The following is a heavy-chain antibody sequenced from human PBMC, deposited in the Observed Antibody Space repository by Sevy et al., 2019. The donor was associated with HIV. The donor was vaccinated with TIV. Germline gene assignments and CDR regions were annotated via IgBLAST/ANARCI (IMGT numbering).Heavy chain of an antibody. CDR3: ARTGAYADTYPSYYGMDV. D-gene: IGHD5-12*01. Sequence: GESLKISCVASEFSFKSYWMSWVRQAPGKGLEWVANINQEGKEKHYVGSVKGRFTISRDNGKNSMYLQMNSLRVEDTAVYYCARTGAYADTYPSYYGMDVWGQGTTVTVSS. CDR2: INQEGKEK. CDR1: EFSFKSYW. J-gene: IGHJ6*02. V-gene: IGHV3-7*03.